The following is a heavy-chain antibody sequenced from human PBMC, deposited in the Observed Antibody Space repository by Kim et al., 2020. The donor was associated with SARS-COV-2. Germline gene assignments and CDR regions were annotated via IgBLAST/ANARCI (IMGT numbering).Heavy chain of an antibody. V-gene: IGHV1-24*01. CDR3: ATGDPVRPRWFDP. J-gene: IGHJ5*02. Sequence: IYAQKFQGRVTMTEDTATDTAYMELSSLRSEDTAVYYCATGDPVRPRWFDPWGQGTLVTVSS.